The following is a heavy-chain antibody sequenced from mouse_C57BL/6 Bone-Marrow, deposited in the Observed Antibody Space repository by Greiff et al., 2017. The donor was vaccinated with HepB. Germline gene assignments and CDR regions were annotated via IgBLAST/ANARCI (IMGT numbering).Heavy chain of an antibody. D-gene: IGHD4-1*01. Sequence: DVKLVESGGGLVQPGGSLKLSCAASGFTFSDYYMSWVRQTPEKRLEWVAYISNGGGSTYYPDTVKGRFTISRDNAKNTLYLQMSRLKSEDTAMYSCASRVLTGTGDSFDYWGQGTTLTVSS. CDR1: GFTFSDYY. CDR3: ASRVLTGTGDSFDY. CDR2: ISNGGGST. V-gene: IGHV5-12*01. J-gene: IGHJ2*01.